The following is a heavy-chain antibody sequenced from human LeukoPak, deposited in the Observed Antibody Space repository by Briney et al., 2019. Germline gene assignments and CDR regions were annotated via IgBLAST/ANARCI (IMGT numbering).Heavy chain of an antibody. D-gene: IGHD5-18*01. V-gene: IGHV3-30-3*01. CDR3: ARDPWRVDTAMVPFDY. Sequence: GGSLRLSCAASGFTFSSYAMHWVRQAPGKGQEWVAVISYDGSNKYYADSVKGRFTISRDNSKNTLYLQMNSLRAEDTAVYYCARDPWRVDTAMVPFDYWGQGTLVTVSS. J-gene: IGHJ4*02. CDR1: GFTFSSYA. CDR2: ISYDGSNK.